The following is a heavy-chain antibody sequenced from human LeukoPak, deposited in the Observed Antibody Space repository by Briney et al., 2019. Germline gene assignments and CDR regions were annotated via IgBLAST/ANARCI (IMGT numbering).Heavy chain of an antibody. CDR2: IKQDGSEN. CDR1: GFTFSNYW. D-gene: IGHD5-18*01. J-gene: IGHJ5*02. Sequence: GGSLRLSCVASGFTFSNYWMSSVRQAPGKGLEWVPNIKQDGSENFYVDSVKGRFTISRDNAKTSLYLQMNSLRAEDTAVYYCARDSTGYGYEEWSWGQGTLVTVSS. CDR3: ARDSTGYGYEEWS. V-gene: IGHV3-7*01.